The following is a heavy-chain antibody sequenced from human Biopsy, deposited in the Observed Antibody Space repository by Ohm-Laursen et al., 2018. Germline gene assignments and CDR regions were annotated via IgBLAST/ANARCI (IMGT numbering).Heavy chain of an antibody. CDR2: INRDGNEK. V-gene: IGHV3-7*01. D-gene: IGHD3-3*01. CDR3: ARVDRSSLWNGPDYFYGSDV. CDR1: GSAFSSSW. Sequence: SLRLSCAASGSAFSSSWMTWVRQAPGKGLEWVANINRDGNEKFYVDSVKGRFTISRDNAKTPLFLQMNSLRPEDTAVYYCARVDRSSLWNGPDYFYGSDVWGQGTAVTVSS. J-gene: IGHJ6*02.